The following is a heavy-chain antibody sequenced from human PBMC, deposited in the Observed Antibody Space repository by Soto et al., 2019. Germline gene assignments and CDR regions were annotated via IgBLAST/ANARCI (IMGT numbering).Heavy chain of an antibody. J-gene: IGHJ5*02. V-gene: IGHV1-69*13. CDR1: GGTFSSYA. CDR3: ARMTGSSWPGSINTNWFDP. CDR2: IIPIFGTA. D-gene: IGHD6-13*01. Sequence: ASVKVSCKASGGTFSSYAISWVRQAPGQGLEWMGGIIPIFGTANYAQKFQGRVTITADESTSTAYMELSSLRSEDTAVYYCARMTGSSWPGSINTNWFDPWGQGTLVTVS.